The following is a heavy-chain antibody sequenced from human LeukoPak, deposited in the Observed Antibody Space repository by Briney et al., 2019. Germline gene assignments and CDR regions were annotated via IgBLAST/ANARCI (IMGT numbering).Heavy chain of an antibody. Sequence: PSETLSLTCTVSGGSISSYYWSWLRQPPGKGLEYIGYTHYSGSTNYNPSLKSRVTISLDTSGNQFSRKLSSVTAADTAVYYCASGYCGGACQLGGVDMWGQGTMVTVSS. CDR2: THYSGST. V-gene: IGHV4-59*01. J-gene: IGHJ3*02. D-gene: IGHD2-21*02. CDR3: ASGYCGGACQLGGVDM. CDR1: GGSISSYY.